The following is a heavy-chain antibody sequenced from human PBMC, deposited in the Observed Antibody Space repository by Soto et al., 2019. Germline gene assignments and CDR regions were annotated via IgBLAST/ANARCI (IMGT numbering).Heavy chain of an antibody. D-gene: IGHD3-10*01. CDR3: ARRRSGSHWFDP. Sequence: QVQLQESGPGLVKPSQTLSLTCTVSGGSISSGGYYWSWIRQHPGKGLEWIGYIYYSGSTYYNPSLKSRVTISVDRSKNQFSLKLSSVTAADTAVYYCARRRSGSHWFDPWGQGTLVTVSS. V-gene: IGHV4-31*03. CDR2: IYYSGST. CDR1: GGSISSGGYY. J-gene: IGHJ5*02.